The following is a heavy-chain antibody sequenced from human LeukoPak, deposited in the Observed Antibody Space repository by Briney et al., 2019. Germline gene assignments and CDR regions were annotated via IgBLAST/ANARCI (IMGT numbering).Heavy chain of an antibody. J-gene: IGHJ4*02. CDR1: GFTFSRYA. V-gene: IGHV3-23*01. CDR2: ISGSGGST. Sequence: PGGSLRLSCAASGFTFSRYAMTWVRQAPGKGLEWVSAISGSGGSTYYADSVKGRFTISRDNSKNSLYLQMNSLRAEDTAVYYCASSPARIAEFGYWGQGTLVTVSS. D-gene: IGHD6-13*01. CDR3: ASSPARIAEFGY.